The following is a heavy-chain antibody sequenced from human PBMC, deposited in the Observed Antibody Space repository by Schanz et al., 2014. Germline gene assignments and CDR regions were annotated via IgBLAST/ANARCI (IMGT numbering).Heavy chain of an antibody. Sequence: QVLLVQSGAEVKQPGASVKVSCKASGYTFTAYFIHWVRQAPGQGLEWMGRINPNTGGTNFAQKFQGRVTMTRDTSIPTAYMDLSGLTSDDTAVYYCAREKGHGYSGCSWGQGTLLAVSS. CDR3: AREKGHGYSGCS. J-gene: IGHJ5*02. CDR2: INPNTGGT. V-gene: IGHV1-2*06. CDR1: GYTFTAYF. D-gene: IGHD5-12*01.